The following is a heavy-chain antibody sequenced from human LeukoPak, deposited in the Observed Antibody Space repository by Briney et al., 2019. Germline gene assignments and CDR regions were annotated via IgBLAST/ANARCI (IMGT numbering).Heavy chain of an antibody. CDR2: IRYDGSNK. V-gene: IGHV3-30*02. Sequence: PGGSLRLSCAASGFTFSSYGMHWVRQAPGKGLEWVAFIRYDGSNKYYADCVKGRLTISRENSKNTLYVKMNSVRAEDTDVYYCAATRGAMVRSRLYYWGQGTLVTVSS. CDR1: GFTFSSYG. D-gene: IGHD5-18*01. J-gene: IGHJ4*02. CDR3: AATRGAMVRSRLYY.